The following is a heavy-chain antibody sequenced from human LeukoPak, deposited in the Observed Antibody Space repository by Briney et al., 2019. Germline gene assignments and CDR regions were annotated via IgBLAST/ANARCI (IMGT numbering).Heavy chain of an antibody. CDR2: MNPNSGNT. J-gene: IGHJ4*02. Sequence: ASVKVSCKASGYTFTSYDINWVRQATGQGLEWMGWMNPNSGNTGYAQKFQGRVTMTRNTSISTAYMELSSLRSEDTAVYYCARGGGTAVAGTGDLDYWGQGTLVTVSS. CDR1: GYTFTSYD. V-gene: IGHV1-8*01. CDR3: ARGGGTAVAGTGDLDY. D-gene: IGHD6-19*01.